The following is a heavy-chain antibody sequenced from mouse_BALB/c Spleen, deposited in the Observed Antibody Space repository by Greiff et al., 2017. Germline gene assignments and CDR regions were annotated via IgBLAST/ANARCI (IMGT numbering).Heavy chain of an antibody. J-gene: IGHJ2*01. V-gene: IGHV5-6-3*01. CDR2: INSNGGST. CDR3: ARARWGFDY. CDR1: GFTFSSYG. Sequence: VQLKESGGGLVQPGGSLKLSCAASGFTFSSYGMSWVRQTPDKRLELVATINSNGGSTYYPDSVKGRFTISRDNAKNTLYLQMSSLKSEDTAMYYCARARWGFDYWGQGTTLTVSA. D-gene: IGHD4-1*01.